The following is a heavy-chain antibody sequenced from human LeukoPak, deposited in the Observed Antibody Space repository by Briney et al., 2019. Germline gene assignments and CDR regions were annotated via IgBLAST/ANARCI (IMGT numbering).Heavy chain of an antibody. CDR1: GFTFSNYG. Sequence: GGSLRLSCAASGFTFSNYGMHWVRQAPGKGLEWVAFIRYDGSSKYYADSVKGRFTISRDNSKNTLYLQMNSLRAEDTAVYYCTVTGYSSRSPNVWGQGTMVTVSS. J-gene: IGHJ3*01. V-gene: IGHV3-30*02. CDR2: IRYDGSSK. D-gene: IGHD6-13*01. CDR3: TVTGYSSRSPNV.